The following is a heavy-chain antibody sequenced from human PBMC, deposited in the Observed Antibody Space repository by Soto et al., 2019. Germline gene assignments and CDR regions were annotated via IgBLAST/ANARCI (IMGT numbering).Heavy chain of an antibody. CDR1: GFIFSNAW. D-gene: IGHD3-3*01. Sequence: LRLSCAASGFIFSNAWMSRVCQAPGKGLEWVGRIKSKADGGTTNYAAPVKGRFNISRDGSKNTLYLQMNGLKTEDTAVYYCTTGWSSKDYWGQGTLVTVSS. V-gene: IGHV3-15*01. CDR3: TTGWSSKDY. J-gene: IGHJ4*02. CDR2: IKSKADGGTT.